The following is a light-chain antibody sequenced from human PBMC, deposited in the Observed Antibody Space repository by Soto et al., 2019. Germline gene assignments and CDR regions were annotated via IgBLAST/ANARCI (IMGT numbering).Light chain of an antibody. CDR3: QQYYSYPRT. Sequence: AIRMTQSPSSFSASTGDRVTITCRASQGISSYLAWYQQKPGKAPKLLIYAASTLQSGVPSRFSGSGSGTDFNLTISCLQSEDFATDYCQQYYSYPRTFGQGTKVEIK. CDR1: QGISSY. J-gene: IGKJ1*01. CDR2: AAS. V-gene: IGKV1-8*01.